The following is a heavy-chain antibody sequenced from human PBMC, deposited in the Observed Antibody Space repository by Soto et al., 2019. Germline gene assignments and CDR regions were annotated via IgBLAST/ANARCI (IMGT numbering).Heavy chain of an antibody. D-gene: IGHD5-12*01. CDR3: AGAYSAYDRAPY. J-gene: IGHJ4*02. CDR2: IYYIGST. CDR1: GGSISSYY. V-gene: IGHV4-59*08. Sequence: SETLSITCTVSGGSISSYYWNWIRQTPGKGLEWIGNIYYIGSTKYNPSLKSRVTISLDTSKNQFSLKLSSVTAADTAVYYCAGAYSAYDRAPYWGQGTLVTVS.